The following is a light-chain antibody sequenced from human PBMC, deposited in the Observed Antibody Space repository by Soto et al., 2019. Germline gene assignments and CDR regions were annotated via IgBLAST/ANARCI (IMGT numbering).Light chain of an antibody. Sequence: QSVLTQPPSASGTPGQRVTISCSGSSSNIGTNTVIWYQQLPGAAPKLLIYSDNQWPSGVPDRFAGSKSGTSASLAISGLQSEDEADYYCAAWDVSLVVFGGGTKLTVL. CDR1: SSNIGTNT. J-gene: IGLJ2*01. V-gene: IGLV1-44*01. CDR3: AAWDVSLVV. CDR2: SDN.